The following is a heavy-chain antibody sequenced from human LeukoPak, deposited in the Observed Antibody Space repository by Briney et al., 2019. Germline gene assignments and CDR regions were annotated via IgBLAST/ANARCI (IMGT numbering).Heavy chain of an antibody. J-gene: IGHJ6*02. D-gene: IGHD2-2*01. Sequence: PGGSLRLSCAASGFTFSSYSMNWVRQAPGKGLEWVSSISSSSSYIYYADSVKGRFTISRDNAKNSLNLQMNSLRAEDTAVYYCARVPDPLGYCSSTSCYLEYYYGMDVWGQGTTVTVSS. CDR3: ARVPDPLGYCSSTSCYLEYYYGMDV. CDR1: GFTFSSYS. CDR2: ISSSSSYI. V-gene: IGHV3-21*01.